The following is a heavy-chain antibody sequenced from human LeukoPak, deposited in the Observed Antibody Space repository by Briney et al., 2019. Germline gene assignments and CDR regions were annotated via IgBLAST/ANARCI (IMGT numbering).Heavy chain of an antibody. CDR2: IKQDGSKK. V-gene: IGHV3-7*03. CDR1: GFTFSSYA. J-gene: IGHJ4*02. Sequence: GGSLRLSCAASGFTFSSYAMSWVRQAPGKGLEWVANIKQDGSKKNYVDSVKGRFTISGDNAKNSLYLQMNSLRAEDTAVYYCATPLDYYDTSGYHQGGDWGQGTLVTVSS. CDR3: ATPLDYYDTSGYHQGGD. D-gene: IGHD3-22*01.